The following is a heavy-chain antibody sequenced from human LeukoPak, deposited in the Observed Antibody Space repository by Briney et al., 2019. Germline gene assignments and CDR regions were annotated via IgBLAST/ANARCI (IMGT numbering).Heavy chain of an antibody. CDR3: ALSPGIAPGQ. CDR1: GYSFTSYW. D-gene: IGHD6-13*01. Sequence: RGESLKISCKGSGYSFTSYWMSWVRQMPGKGLEWMGRIDPSDSYTNYSPSFQGHVTISADKSISTAYLQWSSLKASDTAMYYCALSPGIAPGQWGQGTLVTVSS. V-gene: IGHV5-10-1*01. J-gene: IGHJ4*02. CDR2: IDPSDSYT.